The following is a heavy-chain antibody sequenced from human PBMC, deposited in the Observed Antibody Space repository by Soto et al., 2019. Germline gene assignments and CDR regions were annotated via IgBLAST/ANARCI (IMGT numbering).Heavy chain of an antibody. CDR1: GYAFTCYG. D-gene: IGHD6-13*01. J-gene: IGHJ4*02. V-gene: IGHV1-18*01. CDR2: ISAYNGNT. Sequence: SVKVSFKASGYAFTCYGISWVRQAPGQGLEWMGWISAYNGNTNYAQKLQGRVTMTTDTSTSTAYMELRSLRSDDTAVYYCARVGSSSWYFDYWGQGTLVTVSS. CDR3: ARVGSSSWYFDY.